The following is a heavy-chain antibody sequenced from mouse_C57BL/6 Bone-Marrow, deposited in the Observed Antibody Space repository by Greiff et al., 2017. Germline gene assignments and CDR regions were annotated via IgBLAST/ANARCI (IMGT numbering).Heavy chain of an antibody. CDR3: DYGSSPYFDY. J-gene: IGHJ2*01. D-gene: IGHD1-1*01. V-gene: IGHV1-76*01. Sequence: QVQLQQSGAELVRPGASVTLSCKASGYTFTDYYINWVKQRPGQGLEWIARIYPGSGNTYYNEKFKGKATLTAEKSSSTAYMQLSSLTSEDSAVYFCDYGSSPYFDYWGQGTTLTVSS. CDR1: GYTFTDYY. CDR2: IYPGSGNT.